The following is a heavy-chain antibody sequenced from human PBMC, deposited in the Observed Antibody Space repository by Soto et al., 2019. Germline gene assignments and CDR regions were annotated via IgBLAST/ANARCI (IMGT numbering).Heavy chain of an antibody. CDR3: ARDLRYCRSTSCYERDFFDY. CDR2: ISSSISTI. CDR1: GFTFSSYS. V-gene: IGHV3-48*02. Sequence: GGSLRLSCAASGFTFSSYSMNWVRQAPGKGLEWVSYISSSISTIYYADSVKGRFTISRDNAKNSLYLLMNSLRDEDTGVYYCARDLRYCRSTSCYERDFFDYWGQGTLVTVSS. D-gene: IGHD2-2*01. J-gene: IGHJ4*02.